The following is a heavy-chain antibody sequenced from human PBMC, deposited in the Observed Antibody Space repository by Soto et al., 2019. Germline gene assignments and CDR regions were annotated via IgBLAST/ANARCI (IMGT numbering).Heavy chain of an antibody. D-gene: IGHD2-15*01. CDR1: GGSISSSSYY. V-gene: IGHV4-39*01. J-gene: IGHJ5*02. Sequence: PSETLSLTCTVSGGSISSSSYYWGWIRQPPGKGLEWIGSIYYSGSTYYNPSLKSRVTISVDTSKNQFSLKLSSVTAADTAVYYCARHGEYCSGGSCYSWFDPWGQGTLVTVSS. CDR3: ARHGEYCSGGSCYSWFDP. CDR2: IYYSGST.